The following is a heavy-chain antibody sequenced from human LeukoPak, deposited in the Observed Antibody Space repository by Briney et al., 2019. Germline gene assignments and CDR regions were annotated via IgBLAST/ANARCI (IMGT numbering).Heavy chain of an antibody. CDR1: GGSISSYY. J-gene: IGHJ5*02. CDR3: ARYSSGWYGVFDP. CDR2: IYYSGST. Sequence: PSETLSLTCTVSGGSISSYYWSWIRQPPGKGLEWFGYIYYSGSTNYNTSLKSRVTISVYPSTNQFSLKLSSVTAADTAVYYCARYSSGWYGVFDPWGQGTLSPSPQ. V-gene: IGHV4-59*01. D-gene: IGHD6-19*01.